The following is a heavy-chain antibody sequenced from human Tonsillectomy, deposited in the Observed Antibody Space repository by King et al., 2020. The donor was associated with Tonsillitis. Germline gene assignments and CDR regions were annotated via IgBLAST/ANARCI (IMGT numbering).Heavy chain of an antibody. CDR3: ASNWGHVNGPAV. CDR2: IRYGGDST. D-gene: IGHD7-27*01. Sequence: VQLVESGGGLVQPGGSLRLSCAASGFTFGAYARTWVRQAPGKGLEWVSTIRYGGDSTFYADTVTGRFTISRDNSKNTLYLQMNSLRAEDTAVDYCASNWGHVNGPAVWGRGTLVTVSS. J-gene: IGHJ2*01. V-gene: IGHV3-23*04. CDR1: GFTFGAYA.